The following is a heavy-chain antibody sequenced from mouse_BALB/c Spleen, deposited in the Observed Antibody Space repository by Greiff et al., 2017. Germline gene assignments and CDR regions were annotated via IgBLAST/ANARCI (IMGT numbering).Heavy chain of an antibody. CDR3: AKNYGSSSPFDY. V-gene: IGHV14-3*02. Sequence: VQLQQSGAELVRPGALVKLSCTASGFNIKDTYMHWVKQRPEQGLEWIGRIDPANGNTKYDPKFQGKATITADTSSNTAYLQLSSLTSEDTAVYYCAKNYGSSSPFDYWGQGTTLTVSS. J-gene: IGHJ2*01. D-gene: IGHD1-1*01. CDR1: GFNIKDTY. CDR2: IDPANGNT.